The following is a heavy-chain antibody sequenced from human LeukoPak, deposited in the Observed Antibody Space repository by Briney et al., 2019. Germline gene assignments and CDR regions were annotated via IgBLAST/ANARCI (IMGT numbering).Heavy chain of an antibody. V-gene: IGHV3-11*04. CDR3: ARDLKLELALDI. Sequence: GGSLRLSCAASGFTVSSNYMSWARQAPGKGLEWVSYISSSGSTIYYADSVKGRFTISRDNAKNSLYLQMNSLRAEDTAVYYCARDLKLELALDIWGQGTMVTVSS. D-gene: IGHD1-7*01. J-gene: IGHJ3*02. CDR2: ISSSGSTI. CDR1: GFTVSSNY.